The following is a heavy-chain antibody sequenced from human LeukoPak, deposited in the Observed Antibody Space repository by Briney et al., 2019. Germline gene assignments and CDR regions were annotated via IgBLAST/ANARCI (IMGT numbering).Heavy chain of an antibody. CDR2: IKSETDGATT. CDR3: STDDGYFDY. Sequence: GGSLRLSCAASGFTFSNALMGWVRQAPGKGLEWVGRIKSETDGATTEYAAPVKGRFIISRDDSRNTLYLQMNNLKTEDTAVYYCSTDDGYFDYWGQGTLV. CDR1: GFTFSNAL. V-gene: IGHV3-15*01. J-gene: IGHJ4*02.